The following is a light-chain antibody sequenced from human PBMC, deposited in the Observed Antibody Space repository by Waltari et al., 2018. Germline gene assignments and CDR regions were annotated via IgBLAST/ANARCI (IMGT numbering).Light chain of an antibody. CDR1: QSVSSN. CDR2: GAS. Sequence: EIVMTQSPATLSVSPGERATLSCRASQSVSSNLAWYQQKPGQAPRLPIYGASTRATGIPARFSGSGSGTEFTLTISSLQSEDFAVYYCQQYNNWPPNTFGGGTKVEIK. J-gene: IGKJ4*01. CDR3: QQYNNWPPNT. V-gene: IGKV3-15*01.